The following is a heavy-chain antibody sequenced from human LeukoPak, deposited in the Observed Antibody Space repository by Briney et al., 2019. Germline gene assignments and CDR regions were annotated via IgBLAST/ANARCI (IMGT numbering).Heavy chain of an antibody. J-gene: IGHJ5*01. D-gene: IGHD6-13*01. CDR3: ARDSTTWYQGENSFDS. Sequence: GGSLRLSCAASGFTFSNYNLNWVRQAPGKGLEWVSSISSSGSSIYYADSVKGRFTISRDNAKNSLYLQLNSLRAEDTAVYYCARDSTTWYQGENSFDSWGQGTLVTVSS. V-gene: IGHV3-21*01. CDR1: GFTFSNYN. CDR2: ISSSGSSI.